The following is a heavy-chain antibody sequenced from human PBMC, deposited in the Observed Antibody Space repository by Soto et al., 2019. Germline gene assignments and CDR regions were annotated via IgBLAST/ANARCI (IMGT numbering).Heavy chain of an antibody. CDR3: ARGIGWEPGQGRNYYGMDV. Sequence: SETLSLTCTVSGGSISSGGYYWSWIRQHPGKGLEWIGYIYYSGSTYYNPSLKSRVTISVDTSKNQFSLKLSSVTAADTAVYYCARGIGWEPGQGRNYYGMDVWGQGTTVTVSS. J-gene: IGHJ6*02. V-gene: IGHV4-31*03. D-gene: IGHD1-26*01. CDR2: IYYSGST. CDR1: GGSISSGGYY.